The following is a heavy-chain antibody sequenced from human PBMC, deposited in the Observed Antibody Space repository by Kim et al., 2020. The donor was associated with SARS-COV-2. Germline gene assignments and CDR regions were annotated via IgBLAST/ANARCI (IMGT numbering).Heavy chain of an antibody. Sequence: SETLSLTCAVDGGSFNNYYWTWIRQSPGKGLEWIGEINHSGSTIYNPSLRSRATISIDTSRKQFSLKLTSMAATDSSIFYCAGGHLGHCDSTNCPLHYWGQGSLVTVS. J-gene: IGHJ4*02. D-gene: IGHD2-2*01. V-gene: IGHV4-34*01. CDR3: AGGHLGHCDSTNCPLHY. CDR1: GGSFNNYY. CDR2: INHSGST.